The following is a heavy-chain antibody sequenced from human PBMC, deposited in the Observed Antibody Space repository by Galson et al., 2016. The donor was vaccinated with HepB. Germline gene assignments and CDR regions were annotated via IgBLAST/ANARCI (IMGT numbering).Heavy chain of an antibody. D-gene: IGHD3-10*01. CDR1: GDSVSSDSAG. V-gene: IGHV6-1*01. Sequence: CAISGDSVSSDSAGWNWIRQSPSRGLEWLGRTYYRSKWYTDYAQSVKSRITINPDTSKNQFSLQLRSVTPEDTAVYYCARDERDEPSYSYGVGSDPNWFDPWGHGTLVTVSS. J-gene: IGHJ5*02. CDR2: TYYRSKWYT. CDR3: ARDERDEPSYSYGVGSDPNWFDP.